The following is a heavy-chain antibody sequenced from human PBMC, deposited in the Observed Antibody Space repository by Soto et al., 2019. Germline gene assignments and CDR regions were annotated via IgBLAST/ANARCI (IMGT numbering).Heavy chain of an antibody. CDR1: GGSFSGYY. V-gene: IGHV4-34*01. CDR2: INHSGST. Sequence: SETLSLTCAVYGGSFSGYYWSWIRQPPGKGLEWIGEINHSGSTNYNPSLKSRVTISVDTSKNQFSLKLSSVTAADTAVHYCARGRGLGYCSSTSCYDRLRRVNWFDPWGQGTLVT. J-gene: IGHJ5*02. D-gene: IGHD2-2*01. CDR3: ARGRGLGYCSSTSCYDRLRRVNWFDP.